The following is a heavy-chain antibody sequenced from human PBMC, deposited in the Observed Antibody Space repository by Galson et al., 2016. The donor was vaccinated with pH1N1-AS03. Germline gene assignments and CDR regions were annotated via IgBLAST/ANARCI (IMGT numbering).Heavy chain of an antibody. Sequence: SLRLSCAASGFTFDDYDDYAMHWVRQVPGKGLEWVSGIRCNGGSRGYADSVRGRFTISRDNARNTLDRKMNSLKTEETAFYYCAAAQGAWLVGRMLYWGQATLVTVSS. CDR3: AAAQGAWLVGRMLY. CDR1: GFTFDDYDDYA. V-gene: IGHV3-9*01. J-gene: IGHJ4*02. CDR2: IRCNGGSR. D-gene: IGHD6-19*01.